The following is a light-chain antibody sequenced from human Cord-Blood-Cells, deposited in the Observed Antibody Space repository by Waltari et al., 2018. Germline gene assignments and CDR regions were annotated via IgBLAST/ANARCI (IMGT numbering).Light chain of an antibody. CDR2: DVS. V-gene: IGLV2-14*01. J-gene: IGLJ3*02. Sequence: QSALTQPASVSGSPGQSITISCTGTSSDVGGYNYVSWYQQHPGKVPKLMIYDVSKRPSGVSNRFSGSKSGTTASLTISGLQAEDEADYYCSSYTSSSTLVFGGGTKLTVL. CDR3: SSYTSSSTLV. CDR1: SSDVGGYNY.